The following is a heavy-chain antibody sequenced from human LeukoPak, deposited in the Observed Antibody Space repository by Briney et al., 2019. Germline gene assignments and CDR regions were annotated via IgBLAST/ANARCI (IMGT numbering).Heavy chain of an antibody. Sequence: SETLSLTCTVSGGSITSDLWNWIRQPAGKRLEWIGRIYFRGSTNYNPSLKSRVTISVDTSKNQFSLKLSAMTAADTAVYYCARDGGDSQFDNWGQGILVTVSS. V-gene: IGHV4-4*07. D-gene: IGHD3-16*01. CDR1: GGSITSDL. CDR3: ARDGGDSQFDN. J-gene: IGHJ4*02. CDR2: IYFRGST.